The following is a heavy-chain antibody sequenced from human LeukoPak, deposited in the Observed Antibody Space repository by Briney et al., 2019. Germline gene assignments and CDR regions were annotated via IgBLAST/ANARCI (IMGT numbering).Heavy chain of an antibody. CDR2: IIPIFGTA. J-gene: IGHJ3*02. CDR3: ATRSDLAYCGGDCYSAYDAFDI. Sequence: SVKVSCKASGGTFSSYAISWVRQAPGQGLEWMGGIIPIFGTANYAQKFQGRVTTTADESTSTAYMELSSLRSEDTAVYYCATRSDLAYCGGDCYSAYDAFDIWGQGTMVTVSS. D-gene: IGHD2-21*02. CDR1: GGTFSSYA. V-gene: IGHV1-69*01.